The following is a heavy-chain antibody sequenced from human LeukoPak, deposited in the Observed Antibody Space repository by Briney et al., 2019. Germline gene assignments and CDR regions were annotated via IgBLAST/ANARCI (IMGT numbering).Heavy chain of an antibody. Sequence: GGSLRLSCAASGFTFSSYWMHWVRQAPGKGLVWVSRISSDGSSTTYADSVKGRFTISRDNAKNTLYLQMNSLYYCARGYSESYRVDYWGQGTLVTVSS. D-gene: IGHD1-26*01. J-gene: IGHJ4*02. V-gene: IGHV3-74*01. CDR2: ISSDGSST. CDR3: YRVDY. CDR1: GFTFSSYW.